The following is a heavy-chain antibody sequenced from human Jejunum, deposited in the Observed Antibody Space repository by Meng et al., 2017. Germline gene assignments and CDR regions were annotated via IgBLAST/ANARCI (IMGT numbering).Heavy chain of an antibody. D-gene: IGHD1-26*01. V-gene: IGHV4-30-4*01. CDR3: ARRIRGGSYLG. Sequence: QLQVQESGPGLVKPSETLSLSCTVSCGSLSSGECYWSWIRQPPGKGLEWIGYIYYSGSTNYNPSLESRVTISRDTSKKQFSLRLSSVTAADTAVYYCARRIRGGSYLGWGQGTLVTVSS. CDR2: IYYSGST. CDR1: CGSLSSGECY. J-gene: IGHJ4*02.